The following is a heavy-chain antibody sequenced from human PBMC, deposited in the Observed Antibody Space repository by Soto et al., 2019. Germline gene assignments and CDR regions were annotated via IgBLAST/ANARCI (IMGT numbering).Heavy chain of an antibody. V-gene: IGHV4-59*08. D-gene: IGHD6-19*01. J-gene: IGHJ4*02. CDR1: GGSISSYY. Sequence: PSETLSLTCTVSGGSISSYYWSWIRQPPGKGLEWIGNIYYSGSTNYNPSLKSRVTISVDTSKNQFSLKLSSVTAADTAVYYCARHAVHSSGFTGYWGQGTLVTVSS. CDR2: IYYSGST. CDR3: ARHAVHSSGFTGY.